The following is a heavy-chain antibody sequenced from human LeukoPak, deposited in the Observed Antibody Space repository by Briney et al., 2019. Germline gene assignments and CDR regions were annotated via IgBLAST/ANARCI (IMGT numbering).Heavy chain of an antibody. CDR2: IYYSGST. J-gene: IGHJ5*02. CDR3: ARHWSGYFWFDP. Sequence: SETLSLTCTVSGGSISSYYWSWIRQPPGKGLEWIGYIYYSGSTNYNPSLKSRVTISVDTSKNQFSLKLSSVTAADTAVYYCARHWSGYFWFDPWGQGTLVTVSS. CDR1: GGSISSYY. D-gene: IGHD3-3*01. V-gene: IGHV4-59*01.